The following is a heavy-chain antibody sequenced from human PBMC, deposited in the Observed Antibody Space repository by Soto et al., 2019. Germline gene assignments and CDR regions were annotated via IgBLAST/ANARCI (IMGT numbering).Heavy chain of an antibody. CDR1: GYTFTGYY. CDR3: ARGQSMVRGVPTPPNDY. CDR2: INPNSGGT. J-gene: IGHJ4*02. V-gene: IGHV1-2*04. Sequence: GASVKVSCKASGYTFTGYYMHWVRQAPGQGLEWMGWINPNSGGTNYAQKFQGWVTMTRDTSISTAYMELSRLRSDDTAVYYCARGQSMVRGVPTPPNDYWGQGTLVTVSS. D-gene: IGHD3-10*01.